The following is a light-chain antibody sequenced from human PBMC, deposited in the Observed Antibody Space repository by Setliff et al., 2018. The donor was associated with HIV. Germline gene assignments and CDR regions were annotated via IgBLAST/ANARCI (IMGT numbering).Light chain of an antibody. V-gene: IGKV4-1*01. Sequence: DVVMTQSPDSLAVSLGERATIRCKSSQSVLYSSTNKNYLAWYQQKSGQPPKLVIYWASTRESGVPDRFSGGGSGTDFTLTISSLQAEDVAVYYCQQYHSSPLTFGGG. CDR3: QQYHSSPLT. CDR1: QSVLYSSTNKNY. J-gene: IGKJ4*01. CDR2: WAS.